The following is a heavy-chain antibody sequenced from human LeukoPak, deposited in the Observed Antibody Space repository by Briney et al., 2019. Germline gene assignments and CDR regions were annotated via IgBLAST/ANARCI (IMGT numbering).Heavy chain of an antibody. Sequence: SETLSLTCTVSDGSISSSSYYWGWIRQPSGKGLEWIGSIYYGGSTYYNPSLKSRVTISVDTSKNQFSLKVISVTAADTAVYYCAREFKRRPDYWGQGTLVTVSS. V-gene: IGHV4-39*07. CDR2: IYYGGST. CDR3: AREFKRRPDY. CDR1: DGSISSSSYY. J-gene: IGHJ4*02.